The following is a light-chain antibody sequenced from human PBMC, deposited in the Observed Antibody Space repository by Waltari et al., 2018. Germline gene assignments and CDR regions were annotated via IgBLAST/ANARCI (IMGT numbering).Light chain of an antibody. V-gene: IGLV2-14*03. J-gene: IGLJ1*01. CDR2: DVT. Sequence: QSALTQAPSVSGSPGQSITISCTGTSRDVGGSKAVSWYQQHPGTAPKVLIYDVTNRPSGVSNRFSGSKSGNTASLTISGLQAEDEADYYCSAYTRSGTYVFGTGTKVTVL. CDR1: SRDVGGSKA. CDR3: SAYTRSGTYV.